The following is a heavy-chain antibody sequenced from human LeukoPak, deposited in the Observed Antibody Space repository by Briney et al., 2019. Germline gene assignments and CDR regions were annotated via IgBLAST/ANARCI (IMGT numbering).Heavy chain of an antibody. CDR3: ARDIYTRRNFFAGFGLDY. D-gene: IGHD2-2*01. V-gene: IGHV1-2*02. CDR2: INPNNGGT. J-gene: IGHJ4*02. CDR1: GYIFTDYY. Sequence: ASVKVSCRASGYIFTDYYMHWVRQAPGHGLEWMGWINPNNGGTNYAQKFQGRVTMTRDTSIITAYMELSRLTSDDTAVYYCARDIYTRRNFFAGFGLDYWGQGTLVTVSS.